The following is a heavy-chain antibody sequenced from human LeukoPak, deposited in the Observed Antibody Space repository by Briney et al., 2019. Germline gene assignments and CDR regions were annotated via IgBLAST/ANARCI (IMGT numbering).Heavy chain of an antibody. CDR3: ARGTTSHAFDI. Sequence: GGSLRLTCAASGLTVSSNYMSWVRQAPGKGLERVSVIYSGGSTYHADSVKGRFTISRDNSKNTLYLQMNSLRAEDTAVYYCARGTTSHAFDIWGQGTMVTVSS. D-gene: IGHD2/OR15-2a*01. J-gene: IGHJ3*02. V-gene: IGHV3-66*01. CDR1: GLTVSSNY. CDR2: IYSGGST.